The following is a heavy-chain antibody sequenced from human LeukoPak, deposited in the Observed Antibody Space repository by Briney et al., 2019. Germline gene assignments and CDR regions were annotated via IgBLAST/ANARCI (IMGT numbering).Heavy chain of an antibody. CDR2: ISRSGGST. J-gene: IGHJ4*02. D-gene: IGHD3-10*01. V-gene: IGHV3-23*01. CDR3: AFEGSGSRRVY. CDR1: GFTFSSYG. Sequence: GRSLRLSCAASGFTFSSYGVHWVRQAPGKGLEWVSGISRSGGSTYYADSVKGRFTISRDNSKNTLYLQMNSLRAEDTAVYYCAFEGSGSRRVYWGQGTLVTVSS.